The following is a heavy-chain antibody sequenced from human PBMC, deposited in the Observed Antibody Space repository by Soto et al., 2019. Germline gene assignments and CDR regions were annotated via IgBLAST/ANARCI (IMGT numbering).Heavy chain of an antibody. CDR3: ARASITIFGVVDY. V-gene: IGHV3-23*01. J-gene: IGHJ4*02. D-gene: IGHD3-3*01. Sequence: EVQLLESGGGLVQPGGSLRLSCAASGFTFSSYAMSWVRQAPGKGLEWVSAISGSGGSTYYSDSVKGRFTISRDNSKNTLYLQMNRLRAEDTAVYYCARASITIFGVVDYWGQGTLVTVSS. CDR2: ISGSGGST. CDR1: GFTFSSYA.